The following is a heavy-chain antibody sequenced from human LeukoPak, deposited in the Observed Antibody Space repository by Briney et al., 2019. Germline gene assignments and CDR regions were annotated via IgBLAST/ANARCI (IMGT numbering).Heavy chain of an antibody. CDR3: AIGPAEIRSGWYYYYYYMDV. J-gene: IGHJ6*03. D-gene: IGHD6-19*01. CDR2: IIPIFGTA. Sequence: SVKVSCKASGYTFTSYGISWVRQAPGQGLEWMGRIIPIFGTANYAQKFQGRVTITTDESTSTAYMELSSLRSEDTAVYYCAIGPAEIRSGWYYYYYYMDVWGKGTTVTVSS. V-gene: IGHV1-69*05. CDR1: GYTFTSYG.